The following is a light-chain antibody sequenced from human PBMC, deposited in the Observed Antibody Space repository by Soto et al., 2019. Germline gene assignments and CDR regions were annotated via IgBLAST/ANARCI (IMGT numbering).Light chain of an antibody. V-gene: IGKV1-39*01. Sequence: DIQMTQSPSSLSASVGDRVTITCRASQSIRSYLNWYQQKPGKAPKLLIYAASSLQSGVPSRFSGSGAGTDFTLTISSLQPEDFATYYFQQSYSTPYTFGQGTKLDIK. CDR2: AAS. CDR1: QSIRSY. CDR3: QQSYSTPYT. J-gene: IGKJ2*01.